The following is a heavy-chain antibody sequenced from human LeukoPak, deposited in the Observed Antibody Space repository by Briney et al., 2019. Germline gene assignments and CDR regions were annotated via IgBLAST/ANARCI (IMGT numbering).Heavy chain of an antibody. V-gene: IGHV1-46*01. J-gene: IGHJ4*02. CDR1: GGTFSSYA. CDR2: IYPRDGST. CDR3: ARGQEGFDY. Sequence: ASVKVSCKASGGTFSSYAISWVRQAPGQGLEWMGMIYPRDGSTSYAQKFQGRVTVTRDTSTSTVHMELSGLRSEDTAVYYCARGQEGFDYWGQGTLVTVSS.